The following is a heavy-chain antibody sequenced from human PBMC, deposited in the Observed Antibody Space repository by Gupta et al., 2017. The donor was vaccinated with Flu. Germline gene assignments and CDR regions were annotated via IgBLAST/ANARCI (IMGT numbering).Heavy chain of an antibody. Sequence: QVQLVQSGAEVKKPGASVKVSCKASGYTFTSYDINWVRQATGQGLEWMGWMNPNSGNTGYAQKFQGRVTMTRNTSISTAYMELSSLRSEDTAVYYCAREVGESRIWFGEYLSGMDVWGQGTTVTVSS. CDR3: AREVGESRIWFGEYLSGMDV. CDR1: GYTFTSYD. D-gene: IGHD3-10*01. V-gene: IGHV1-8*01. CDR2: MNPNSGNT. J-gene: IGHJ6*02.